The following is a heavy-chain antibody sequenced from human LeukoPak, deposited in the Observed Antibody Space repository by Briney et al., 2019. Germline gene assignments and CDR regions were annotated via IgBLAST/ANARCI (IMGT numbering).Heavy chain of an antibody. Sequence: PSETLSLTCAVYGGSFSGYYWSWIRQPPGKGLEWIGEINHSGSTNYNPSLKSRVTISVDTSKNQFSLKLSSVTAADTAVYYCARDILTGYSFDYWGQGTLVTFSS. CDR3: ARDILTGYSFDY. D-gene: IGHD3-9*01. V-gene: IGHV4-34*01. CDR2: INHSGST. CDR1: GGSFSGYY. J-gene: IGHJ4*02.